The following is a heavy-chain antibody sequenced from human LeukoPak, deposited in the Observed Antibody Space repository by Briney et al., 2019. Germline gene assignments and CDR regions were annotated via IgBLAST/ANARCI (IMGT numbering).Heavy chain of an antibody. CDR1: GYTFTGYY. CDR2: ISAYNGNT. J-gene: IGHJ4*02. V-gene: IGHV1-18*04. D-gene: IGHD5-12*01. Sequence: GASVKVSCKASGYTFTGYYMHWVRQAPGQGLEWMGWISAYNGNTNYAQKLQGRVTMTTDTSTSTAYMELRSLRSDDTAVYYCARDPTRGYSGYDVGYWGQGTLVTVSS. CDR3: ARDPTRGYSGYDVGY.